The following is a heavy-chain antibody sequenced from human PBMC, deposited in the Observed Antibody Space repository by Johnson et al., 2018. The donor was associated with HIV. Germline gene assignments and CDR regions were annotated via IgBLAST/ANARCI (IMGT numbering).Heavy chain of an antibody. CDR1: GFTFSNYA. D-gene: IGHD3-10*01. CDR2: ISTNGGST. J-gene: IGHJ3*02. Sequence: VQLVESGGGLVQPGGSLRLSCAASGFTFSNYAMHWVRQAPGKGLDYVSGISTNGGSTYYANSVKGRFTISRDNFKNTLYLQMNSLKVEDTAVYYCARSGLVQTYYYGSGSYKDAFDIWGQGTMVTVSS. V-gene: IGHV3-64*01. CDR3: ARSGLVQTYYYGSGSYKDAFDI.